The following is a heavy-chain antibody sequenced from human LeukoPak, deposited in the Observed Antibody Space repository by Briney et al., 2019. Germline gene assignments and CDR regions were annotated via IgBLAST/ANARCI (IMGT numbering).Heavy chain of an antibody. CDR1: GGSISRYY. CDR3: ARHGSVRSPLGP. D-gene: IGHD3-10*01. V-gene: IGHV4-4*09. CDR2: IYATGST. Sequence: SETLSLTCTLSGGSISRYYWSWIRQPPGKGLEWIGYIYATGSTNYNPSLKSRVTISVDTSKNQFSLNLRSVTAADTAVYYCARHGSVRSPLGPWGQGTLVTVSS. J-gene: IGHJ5*02.